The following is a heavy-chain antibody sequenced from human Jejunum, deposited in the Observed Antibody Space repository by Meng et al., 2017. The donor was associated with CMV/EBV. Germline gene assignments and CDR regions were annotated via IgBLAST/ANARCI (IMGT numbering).Heavy chain of an antibody. CDR1: GASISSGDFC. Sequence: HLQESGPGLVGPSQTLPLTCTAPGASISSGDFCWSWIRQPPGKGLEYIGYIDNRGSTYYNPSLKSRVTMSMDTSKNQFSLKLTSVTAADTAVYYCARGYSSGWNYFHYWGQGTLVTVSS. CDR3: ARGYSSGWNYFHY. J-gene: IGHJ4*02. D-gene: IGHD6-19*01. V-gene: IGHV4-30-4*01. CDR2: IDNRGST.